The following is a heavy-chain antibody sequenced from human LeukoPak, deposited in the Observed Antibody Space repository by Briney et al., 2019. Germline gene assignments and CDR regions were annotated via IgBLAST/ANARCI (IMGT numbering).Heavy chain of an antibody. CDR3: AGGGDAYKAGY. V-gene: IGHV4-31*03. J-gene: IGHJ4*02. D-gene: IGHD5-24*01. Sequence: SQTLSLTCTVSGRSISSGAYYWTWIRQHPGKGLEWIGHIHYSGTIYYNPSLQIRITISPVASKNQFALKLNSVTAADTAVYYCAGGGDAYKAGYWGQGTLVTVAS. CDR1: GRSISSGAYY. CDR2: IHYSGTI.